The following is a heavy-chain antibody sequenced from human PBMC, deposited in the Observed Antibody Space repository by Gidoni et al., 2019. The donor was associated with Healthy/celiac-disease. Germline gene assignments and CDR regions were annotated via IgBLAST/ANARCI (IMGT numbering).Heavy chain of an antibody. CDR3: ARSAYYDFWSGYYPSYFDY. CDR2: INAGNGNT. D-gene: IGHD3-3*01. J-gene: IGHJ4*02. CDR1: GYTFTSYA. V-gene: IGHV1-3*01. Sequence: QVQLVQSGAEVKKPGASVKVSCKASGYTFTSYAMHWVRQDPGQRLEWMGWINAGNGNTKYSQKFQGRVTITRDTSASTAYMELSSLRSEETAVYYCARSAYYDFWSGYYPSYFDYWGQGTLVTVSS.